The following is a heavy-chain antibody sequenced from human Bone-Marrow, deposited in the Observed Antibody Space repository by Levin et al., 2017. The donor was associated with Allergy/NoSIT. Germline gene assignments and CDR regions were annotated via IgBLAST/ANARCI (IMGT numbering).Heavy chain of an antibody. J-gene: IGHJ4*02. CDR3: ARSNHLAY. V-gene: IGHV3-7*01. CDR1: GFTLSYYW. Sequence: GESLKISCAASGFTLSYYWMSWVRQAPGKGLEWVATIKQDGSEKYYVDSVKGRFSISRDNAKNSLHLQMNSLRAEDTAVYYCARSNHLAYWGQGTLVTVSS. CDR2: IKQDGSEK. D-gene: IGHD2/OR15-2a*01.